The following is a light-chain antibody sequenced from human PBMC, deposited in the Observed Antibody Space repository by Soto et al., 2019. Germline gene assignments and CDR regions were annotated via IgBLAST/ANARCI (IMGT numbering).Light chain of an antibody. Sequence: DIQMTQSPSSLSASVGDRVTITCRASQSISSYLNWYQQKPGKAPKLLVYAASSLQSGVPSRFSGSGSGTDFTVTISSLQPEDFATYYCQQYNDWPLTFGGGTKVDIK. CDR2: AAS. CDR3: QQYNDWPLT. CDR1: QSISSY. J-gene: IGKJ4*01. V-gene: IGKV1-39*01.